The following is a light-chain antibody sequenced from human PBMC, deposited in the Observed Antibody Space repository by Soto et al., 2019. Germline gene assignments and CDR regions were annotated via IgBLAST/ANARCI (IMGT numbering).Light chain of an antibody. V-gene: IGKV1-33*01. CDR1: QEISNY. CDR2: DAS. Sequence: DIQMTQSPSSLSASVGDRVTITCQASQEISNYLNWYQQKPGKAPKLLIYDASHLETGVPSRFSGSGSGTDFTFTISSLQPEDIATYYCQLKYTFGQGTRLEL. J-gene: IGKJ5*01. CDR3: QLKYT.